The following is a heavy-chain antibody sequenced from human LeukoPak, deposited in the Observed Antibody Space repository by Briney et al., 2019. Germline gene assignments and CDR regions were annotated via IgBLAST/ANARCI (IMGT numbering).Heavy chain of an antibody. CDR1: GASITSYF. D-gene: IGHD3-16*01. CDR3: ARADEYVST. CDR2: IHYLRSA. Sequence: SETLSPTCTVSGASITSYFWSWIRQPPGKGLEWIGYIHYLRSAIYNPSLKSRLTISVDTSKYQFSLQLSSVTAADTAVYYCARADEYVSTWGQGTLVTVSS. J-gene: IGHJ5*02. V-gene: IGHV4-59*01.